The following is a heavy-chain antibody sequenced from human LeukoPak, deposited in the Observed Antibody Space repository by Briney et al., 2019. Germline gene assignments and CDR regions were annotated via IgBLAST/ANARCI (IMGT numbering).Heavy chain of an antibody. V-gene: IGHV4-59*01. CDR3: ARGVPYYNFDRSKRVPWGFDY. CDR1: GGSISIYY. J-gene: IGHJ4*02. Sequence: SETLSLTCTVSGGSISIYYWSWIRQPPGKGLEWIGYISYSGTADYNPSLKSRVTISVDMSKNQFSLKLSSTTAADTAVYYCARGVPYYNFDRSKRVPWGFDYWGQGTLVTVSS. CDR2: ISYSGTA. D-gene: IGHD3-9*01.